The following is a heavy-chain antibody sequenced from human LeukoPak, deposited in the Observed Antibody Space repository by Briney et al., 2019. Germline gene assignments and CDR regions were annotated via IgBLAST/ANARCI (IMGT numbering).Heavy chain of an antibody. CDR1: GGCISSYY. CDR3: ARHPPRIAVAGPPGNWFDP. D-gene: IGHD6-19*01. CDR2: TYYSGST. V-gene: IGHV4-59*08. Sequence: PSETLTLTCTVSGGCISSYYWSWIRQPPGKGLEWIGYTYYSGSTNYNPSLKSRVTISVDTSKNQFSLKLSSVTAADTAVYYCARHPPRIAVAGPPGNWFDPWGQGTLVTVSS. J-gene: IGHJ5*02.